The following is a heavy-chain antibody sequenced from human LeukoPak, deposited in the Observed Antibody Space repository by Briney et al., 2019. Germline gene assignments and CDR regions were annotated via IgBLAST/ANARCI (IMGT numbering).Heavy chain of an antibody. D-gene: IGHD3-10*01. CDR1: GGSISIGDYY. J-gene: IGHJ4*02. Sequence: SETLSLTCTVSGGSISIGDYYWSWIRQPPGKGLEWIGYIYYSGSTYYNPSLKSRVTISVDTSKNQFSLKLSSVTAADTAVYYCASTNYGSGSYYIIPPFDYWGQGTLVTVSS. V-gene: IGHV4-30-4*01. CDR3: ASTNYGSGSYYIIPPFDY. CDR2: IYYSGST.